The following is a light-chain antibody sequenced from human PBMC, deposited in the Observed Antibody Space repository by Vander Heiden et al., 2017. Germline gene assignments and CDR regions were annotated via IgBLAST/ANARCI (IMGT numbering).Light chain of an antibody. CDR1: QSVLYSSNNKNY. V-gene: IGKV4-1*01. CDR2: WAS. J-gene: IGKJ2*01. CDR3: HQYDSAPRT. Sequence: DIVMTQSPDSLAVSLGERATINCKSSQSVLYSSNNKNYLAWYQQKPGQPPKLLIYWASTRESGVPDRFSGSGSGTDFTLTISSLQAEDVAVYYCHQYDSAPRTFGQGTKLEIK.